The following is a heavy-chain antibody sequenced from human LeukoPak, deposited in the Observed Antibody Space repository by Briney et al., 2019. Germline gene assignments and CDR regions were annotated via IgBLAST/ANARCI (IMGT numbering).Heavy chain of an antibody. D-gene: IGHD1-14*01. CDR3: ARDDGIAAYYYGIDV. CDR1: GGSISSYY. CDR2: IYTSGST. J-gene: IGHJ6*02. V-gene: IGHV4-4*07. Sequence: NPSETLSLTCTVSGGSISSYYWSWIRQPAGKGLEWIGRIYTSGSTNYNPSLKSRVTMSVDTSKNQFSLKLSSVTAADTAVYYCARDDGIAAYYYGIDVCGQGTTVTVSS.